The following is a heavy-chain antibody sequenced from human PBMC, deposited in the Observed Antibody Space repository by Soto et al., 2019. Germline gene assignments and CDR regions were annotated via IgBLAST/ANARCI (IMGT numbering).Heavy chain of an antibody. J-gene: IGHJ4*02. CDR3: TRGLLTDFFDY. CDR1: GFTFSDHY. Sequence: GGSLRLSCAASGFTFSDHYMHWVRQAPGKGLEWVAVISYDGSNQFYAGSVKGRFTVSRDNSKNTLYLQVNSLRNDDTAVYYCTRGLLTDFFDYWGQGALVTVSS. V-gene: IGHV3-30-3*01. CDR2: ISYDGSNQ.